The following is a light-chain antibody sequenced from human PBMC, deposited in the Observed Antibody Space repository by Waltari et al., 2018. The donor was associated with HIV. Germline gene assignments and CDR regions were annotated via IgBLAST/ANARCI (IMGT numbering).Light chain of an antibody. CDR1: SSDVGGYNY. J-gene: IGLJ3*02. CDR3: SSYTSSSTLEWV. CDR2: EVS. Sequence: QSALTQPASVSGSPGQSIPISCTGTSSDVGGYNYVSWYQQHPAKAPKLMIYEVSNRPSGVSNRFSGSKSGNTASLTISGLQAEDEADYYCSSYTSSSTLEWVFGGGTKLTVL. V-gene: IGLV2-14*01.